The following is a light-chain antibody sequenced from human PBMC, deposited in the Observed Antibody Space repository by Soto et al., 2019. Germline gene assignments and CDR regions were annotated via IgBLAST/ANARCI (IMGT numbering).Light chain of an antibody. CDR2: AAS. Sequence: DIELTQYPSFLSASVGDRVTITCRASQGISSYLAWYQQKPGKAPKLLIYAASTLQSGVPSRLRGSGSGTELTIEISRVETDDVAIYYCMQSTQLPPTFGQGTRLEI. CDR1: QGISSY. J-gene: IGKJ5*01. V-gene: IGKV1-9*01. CDR3: MQSTQLPPT.